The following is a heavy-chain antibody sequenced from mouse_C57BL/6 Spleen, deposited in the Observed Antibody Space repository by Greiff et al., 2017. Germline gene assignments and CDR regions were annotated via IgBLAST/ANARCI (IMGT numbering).Heavy chain of an antibody. V-gene: IGHV8-12*01. J-gene: IGHJ4*01. CDR1: GFSLSTSGMG. CDR2: IYWDDDK. D-gene: IGHD1-1*01. Sequence: QVTLKESGPGILQSSQTLSLTCSFSGFSLSTSGMGVSWIRQPSGKGLEWLAHIYWDDDKRYNPSLKSRLTISKDTSRNQVFLKITSVDTADTATYYCARSGDYGSLYYYAMDYWGQGTSVTVSS. CDR3: ARSGDYGSLYYYAMDY.